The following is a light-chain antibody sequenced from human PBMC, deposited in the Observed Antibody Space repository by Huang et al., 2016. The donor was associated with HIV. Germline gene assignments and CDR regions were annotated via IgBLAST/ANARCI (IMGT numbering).Light chain of an antibody. CDR2: GEA. J-gene: IGKJ4*01. CDR3: QQYDNWPPLT. CDR1: QSVSGK. V-gene: IGKV3-15*01. Sequence: EIVMTQSPATLFVSPGERATLSCRASQSVSGKLAWYQQKPGQDPRLLIYGEATRVPGSPDRFSGSWSGTEFTLTISSLQSEDFAVYYCQQYDNWPPLTFGGGTKVDIK.